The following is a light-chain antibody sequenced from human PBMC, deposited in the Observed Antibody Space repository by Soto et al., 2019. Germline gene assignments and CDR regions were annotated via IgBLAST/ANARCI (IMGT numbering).Light chain of an antibody. J-gene: IGLJ2*01. V-gene: IGLV2-14*03. CDR2: DVS. Sequence: QSALTQPASVSGSPGQSITISCTGTSSDVGVYNYVSWYQHHPGKAPKLMIYDVSNRPSGVSNRFSGSKSGNTASLTISGLQAEDEADYYCSSYTSSSTLAFGGGTKVTVL. CDR3: SSYTSSSTLA. CDR1: SSDVGVYNY.